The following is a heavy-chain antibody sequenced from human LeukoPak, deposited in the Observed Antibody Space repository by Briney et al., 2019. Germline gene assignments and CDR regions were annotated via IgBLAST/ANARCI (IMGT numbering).Heavy chain of an antibody. CDR3: ARHSPYSTGDYFDY. D-gene: IGHD6-19*01. V-gene: IGHV4-38-2*02. Sequence: SETLSLTCTVSGYSISSGYDWGWIRQPPGKGLEWIGSIYRRTLYYNPSLESRVTISIDTSKNQFSLTLSSMTAADTAMYYCARHSPYSTGDYFDYWGQGTLVTVSS. CDR2: IYRRTL. CDR1: GYSISSGYD. J-gene: IGHJ4*02.